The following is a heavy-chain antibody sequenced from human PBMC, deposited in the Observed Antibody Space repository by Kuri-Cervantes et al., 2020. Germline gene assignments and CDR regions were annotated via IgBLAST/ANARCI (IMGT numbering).Heavy chain of an antibody. CDR3: ARTPGYNRGHVCDY. D-gene: IGHD6-13*01. CDR2: IYHSAST. CDR1: GGSFSGYY. Sequence: GSLRLSCAVYGGSFSGYYWSWIRQAPGKGLEWIGEIYHSASTNYNPSLKSRVTMSVDKSKNQFSLKLSSVTAADTAVYYCARTPGYNRGHVCDYWGQGTLVTVSS. V-gene: IGHV4-34*01. J-gene: IGHJ4*02.